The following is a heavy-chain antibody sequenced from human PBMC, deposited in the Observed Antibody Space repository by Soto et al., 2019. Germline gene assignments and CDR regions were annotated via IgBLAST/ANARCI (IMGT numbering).Heavy chain of an antibody. CDR3: ARNRGGTSLACFDY. Sequence: GESLKISCKGSGYNFTSSSISWVRQMPGKGLEWMGRIDPRGSKSNIRPSFQGHVTSSADKSISTAYLQWSSLKASDTAMYYCARNRGGTSLACFDYWGTGTLVTVSS. V-gene: IGHV5-10-1*01. CDR2: IDPRGSKS. CDR1: GYNFTSSS. J-gene: IGHJ4*02. D-gene: IGHD3-10*01.